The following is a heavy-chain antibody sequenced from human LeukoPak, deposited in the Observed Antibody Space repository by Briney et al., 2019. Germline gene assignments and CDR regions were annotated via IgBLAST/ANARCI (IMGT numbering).Heavy chain of an antibody. CDR2: INNDEIKT. D-gene: IGHD6-25*01. CDR3: ARAAYSSGWPNYCFYYYMDV. CDR1: GFTFSSYW. J-gene: IGHJ6*03. Sequence: GGSLRLPCAASGFTFSSYWLHWARQVPGKGPVWVARINNDEIKTSNAASVKGRFTISRDNARNTLYLQMNSLRVEETSVYYCARAAYSSGWPNYCFYYYMDVWGKGTTVTVSS. V-gene: IGHV3-74*01.